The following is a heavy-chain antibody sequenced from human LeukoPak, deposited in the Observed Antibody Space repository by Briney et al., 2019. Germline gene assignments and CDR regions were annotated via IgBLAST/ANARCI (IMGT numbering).Heavy chain of an antibody. V-gene: IGHV1-3*01. CDR3: ARDRGLPLVVPAAMDY. CDR2: INAGNGNT. D-gene: IGHD2-2*01. CDR1: GYTFTSYA. Sequence: GASVKVSCKASGYTFTSYAMHWVRQAPGQRLEWMGWINAGNGNTKYSQKFQGRVTITRDTSASTAYMELSSLRSEDTAVYYCARDRGLPLVVPAAMDYWGQGTLVTVSS. J-gene: IGHJ4*02.